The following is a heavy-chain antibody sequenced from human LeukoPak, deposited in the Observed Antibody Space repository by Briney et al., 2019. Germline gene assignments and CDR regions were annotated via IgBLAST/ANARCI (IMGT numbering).Heavy chain of an antibody. V-gene: IGHV1-18*01. CDR2: ISAYNGNT. D-gene: IGHD3-3*01. CDR3: ARDPVRPYYDFWSGYQYNLSFDY. Sequence: ASVNVSCKASGYTFTRYDISWVRQAPGQGLEWMGWISAYNGNTHYTQKLQGRDTMTTDTSTSTAYMELRSLSSDDTAVYYCARDPVRPYYDFWSGYQYNLSFDYWGQGTLVTVSS. J-gene: IGHJ4*02. CDR1: GYTFTRYD.